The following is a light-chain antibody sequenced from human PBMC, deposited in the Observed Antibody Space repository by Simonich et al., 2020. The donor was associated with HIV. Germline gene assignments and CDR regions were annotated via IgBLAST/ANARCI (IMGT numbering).Light chain of an antibody. CDR3: QQSYNSPT. V-gene: IGKV1-33*01. CDR2: DAS. Sequence: DIQMTQSPSSLSASVGDRVTITCQASQDISNYLNWYQQKPGKAPKLLIYDASNLETGVPSRFSGSGSGTDFTLSISSLQSEDFATYCCQQSYNSPTFGPGTKVGIK. J-gene: IGKJ3*01. CDR1: QDISNY.